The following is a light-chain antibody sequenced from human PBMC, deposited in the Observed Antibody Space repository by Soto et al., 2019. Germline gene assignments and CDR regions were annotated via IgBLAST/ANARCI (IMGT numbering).Light chain of an antibody. J-gene: IGLJ2*01. Sequence: QSALTQPASVSGSPGQSITISCTGSSSDVGGYNYVSWYQHHPGKAPKLLIYEVDIRPSGVSNRFSGSKSGNTASLTISGLHAEDEGDYYCGSYTSSSTLVFGGGTKLTVL. CDR3: GSYTSSSTLV. V-gene: IGLV2-14*01. CDR1: SSDVGGYNY. CDR2: EVD.